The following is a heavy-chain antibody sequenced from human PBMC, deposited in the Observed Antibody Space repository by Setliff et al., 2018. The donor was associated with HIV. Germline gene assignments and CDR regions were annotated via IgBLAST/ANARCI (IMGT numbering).Heavy chain of an antibody. V-gene: IGHV1-24*01. Sequence: ASVKVSCKTSGDTLTELSIHWVRQAPGKGLEWKANFDPEDGETFYAQKFQGRLTMTEDTSTDTAYMELSSLRSDDTAMYYCATDPGYSSTWYSESFQHWGQGTVVTVSS. CDR2: FDPEDGET. D-gene: IGHD6-13*01. CDR1: GDTLTELS. CDR3: ATDPGYSSTWYSESFQH. J-gene: IGHJ1*01.